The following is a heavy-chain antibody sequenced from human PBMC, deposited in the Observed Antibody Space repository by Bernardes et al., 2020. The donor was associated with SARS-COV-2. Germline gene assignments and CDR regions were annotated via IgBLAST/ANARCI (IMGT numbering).Heavy chain of an antibody. J-gene: IGHJ4*02. V-gene: IGHV3-43*01. CDR3: AKGRDGYTLDY. CDR2: ITSDGSST. Sequence: YRTLSSVAVALTLAVFSMHWARHGPGKGLEWVYLITSDGSSTSYGDSVMGPLTLSRDNSKNPPFLQMTRLTTEDSALYYCAKGRDGYTLDYWGQGTLVTVSS. D-gene: IGHD5-12*01. CDR1: ALTLAVFS.